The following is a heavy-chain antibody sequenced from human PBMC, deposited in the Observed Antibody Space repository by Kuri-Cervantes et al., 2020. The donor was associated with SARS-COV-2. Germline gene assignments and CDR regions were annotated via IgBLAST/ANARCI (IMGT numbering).Heavy chain of an antibody. CDR3: AKDGAGAGGGIPHFDY. J-gene: IGHJ4*02. V-gene: IGHV3-7*03. CDR1: GFTFNSYF. CDR2: IKEDGGIK. D-gene: IGHD3-16*01. Sequence: GGSLRLSCAASGFTFNSYFMSWLRQAPGKGLEWVANIKEDGGIKYYVDSVKGRFTISRDNSKTTLYLQMNSLRAEDTAVYYCAKDGAGAGGGIPHFDYWGQGTLVTVSS.